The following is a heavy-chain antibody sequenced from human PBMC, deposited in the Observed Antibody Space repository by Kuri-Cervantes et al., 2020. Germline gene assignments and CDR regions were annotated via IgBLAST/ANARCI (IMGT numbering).Heavy chain of an antibody. CDR3: ARDDILTGYYLLGAFDI. D-gene: IGHD3-9*01. CDR2: ISSSGSTI. J-gene: IGHJ3*02. Sequence: LSLTCAASGFTFSDYYMSWIRQAPGKGLEWVSYISSSGSTIYYADSVKGRFTISRDNAKNSLYLQMNSLRAEDTAVYYCARDDILTGYYLLGAFDIWGQGTMVTVSS. V-gene: IGHV3-11*04. CDR1: GFTFSDYY.